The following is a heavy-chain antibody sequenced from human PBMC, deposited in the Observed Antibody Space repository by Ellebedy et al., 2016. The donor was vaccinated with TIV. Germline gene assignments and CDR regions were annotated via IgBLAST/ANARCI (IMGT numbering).Heavy chain of an antibody. Sequence: GESLKISCAASGFTFSSYWMHWVRQAPGKGLVWVSRINSDGSSTSYADSVKGRFTISRDNAKNTLYLQMNSLRAEDTAVYYCARDRAYCGGDCSGWFDPWGQGTLVTVSS. J-gene: IGHJ5*02. D-gene: IGHD2-21*02. V-gene: IGHV3-74*01. CDR2: INSDGSST. CDR3: ARDRAYCGGDCSGWFDP. CDR1: GFTFSSYW.